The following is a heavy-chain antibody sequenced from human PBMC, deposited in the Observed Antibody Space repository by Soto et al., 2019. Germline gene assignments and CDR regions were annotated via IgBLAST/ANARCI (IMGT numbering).Heavy chain of an antibody. D-gene: IGHD5-18*01. V-gene: IGHV4-31*03. J-gene: IGHJ4*02. CDR1: GRSISSGGYY. CDR3: ASRDVDTTMVGRDY. CDR2: TYYSGTT. Sequence: SETLSLTCTVSGRSISSGGYYWYWIRQHSGKGMEWIGFTYYSGTTYYNPSLKSRVTISVDTSKNQFSLKLRSVTAADTAVYYCASRDVDTTMVGRDYWGQGTLVTVS.